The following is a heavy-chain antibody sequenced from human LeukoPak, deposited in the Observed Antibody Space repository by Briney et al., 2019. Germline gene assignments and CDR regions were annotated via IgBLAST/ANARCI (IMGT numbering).Heavy chain of an antibody. Sequence: ASVKVSCKASGYTFTSYGISWVRQAPGQGLEWMGRISAYTNYAQKLQGRVTMTTDTSTSTAYMELGSLRSDDTAVYYCARGGSGSRGPFDYWGQGTLVTVSS. D-gene: IGHD3-10*01. CDR1: GYTFTSYG. V-gene: IGHV1-18*04. J-gene: IGHJ4*02. CDR3: ARGGSGSRGPFDY. CDR2: ISAYT.